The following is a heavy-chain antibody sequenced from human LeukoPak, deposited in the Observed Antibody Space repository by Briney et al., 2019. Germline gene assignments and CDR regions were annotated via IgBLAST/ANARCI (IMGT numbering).Heavy chain of an antibody. CDR3: ARRNIAATYYFDY. CDR2: ISSTSSTI. Sequence: GGSLRLSCAASGFTFSDYYMSWIRQAPGRGLEWVSYISSTSSTIHYADSVKGRFTISRNNAKNSLFLQMNSLRAEDTGIYYCARRNIAATYYFDYWGQGTLVTVSS. D-gene: IGHD2-15*01. J-gene: IGHJ4*02. CDR1: GFTFSDYY. V-gene: IGHV3-11*01.